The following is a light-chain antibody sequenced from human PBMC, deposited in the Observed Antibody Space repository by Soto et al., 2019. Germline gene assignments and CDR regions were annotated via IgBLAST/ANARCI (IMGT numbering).Light chain of an antibody. J-gene: IGKJ1*01. CDR3: HQYNHWLTWT. V-gene: IGKV3-15*01. CDR1: QSVSSK. CDR2: SAS. Sequence: ELVMTQSPATLSLSPGQRATLSCRASQSVSSKLAWYQQRPGQAPRLLIYSASTRATGIQARFSGSGSGTEFTLTISSLQSEDFAVYYCHQYNHWLTWTFGQGTK.